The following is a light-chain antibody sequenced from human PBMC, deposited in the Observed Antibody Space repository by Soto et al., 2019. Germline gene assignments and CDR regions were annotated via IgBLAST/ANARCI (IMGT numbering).Light chain of an antibody. Sequence: EIVLTQSPATLSLSPGERATLSCRASHNIFSFLGWYQQKPGQGPRLLIYDASNRATGIPARFSGSGSGTDFSLTISSLEPEDFAVYYCQQRNSWPLTFGQGTRLEIK. CDR3: QQRNSWPLT. J-gene: IGKJ5*01. V-gene: IGKV3-11*01. CDR2: DAS. CDR1: HNIFSF.